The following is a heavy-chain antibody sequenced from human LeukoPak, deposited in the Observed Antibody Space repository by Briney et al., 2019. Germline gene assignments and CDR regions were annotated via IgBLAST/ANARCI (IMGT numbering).Heavy chain of an antibody. CDR3: ARAYVYYCMDV. CDR2: INSNSGGT. V-gene: IGHV1-2*02. CDR1: GYTFTGYY. J-gene: IGHJ6*03. Sequence: GASVKVSCKASGYTFTGYYMHWVRQAPGQGLEWMGWINSNSGGTNYAQKFQGRVTMTRDTSISTAYMELSRLRSDDTAVYYCARAYVYYCMDVWGKGTTVTVSS. D-gene: IGHD3-16*01.